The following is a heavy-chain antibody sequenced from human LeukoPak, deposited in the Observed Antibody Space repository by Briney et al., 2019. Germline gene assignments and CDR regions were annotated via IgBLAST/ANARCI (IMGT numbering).Heavy chain of an antibody. CDR2: INHSGST. V-gene: IGHV4-34*01. Sequence: SEILSLTCAVYGGSFSGYYWSWIRQPPGKGLEWIGEINHSGSTNYNPSLKSRVTISVDTSKNQFSLKLSSVTAADTAVYYCARVTMVVVVNWFDPWGQGTLVTVSS. CDR1: GGSFSGYY. J-gene: IGHJ5*02. D-gene: IGHD3-22*01. CDR3: ARVTMVVVVNWFDP.